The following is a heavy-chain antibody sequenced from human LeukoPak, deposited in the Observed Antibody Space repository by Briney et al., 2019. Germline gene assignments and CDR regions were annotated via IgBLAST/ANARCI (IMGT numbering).Heavy chain of an antibody. J-gene: IGHJ6*02. D-gene: IGHD4-11*01. V-gene: IGHV3-21*06. Sequence: GGSLRLSCVGYGFNFNDHSMHWVRQAPGEGLEWVSSISSRSTYIYYVDSVKCRFTISRDNAKNSVYLQMNSLRAEDTALYYCAREVYSKYEGDALDVWGQGTTVTVSS. CDR2: ISSRSTYI. CDR1: GFNFNDHS. CDR3: AREVYSKYEGDALDV.